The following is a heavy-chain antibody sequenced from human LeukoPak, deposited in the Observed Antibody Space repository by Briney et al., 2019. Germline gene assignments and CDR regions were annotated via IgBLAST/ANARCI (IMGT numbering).Heavy chain of an antibody. D-gene: IGHD3-9*01. CDR3: ARQRGEINYDILTGHAPDWFDP. V-gene: IGHV1-69*05. CDR1: GYTFTGYY. CDR2: IIPIFGTA. Sequence: SVKVSCKASGYTFTGYYMHWVRQAPGQGLEWMGGIIPIFGTANYAQKFQGRVTITTDESTSTAYMELSSLRSEDTAVYYCARQRGEINYDILTGHAPDWFDPWGQGTLVTVSS. J-gene: IGHJ5*02.